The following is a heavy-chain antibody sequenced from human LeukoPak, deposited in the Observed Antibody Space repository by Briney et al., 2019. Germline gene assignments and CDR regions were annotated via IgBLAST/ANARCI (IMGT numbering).Heavy chain of an antibody. D-gene: IGHD4-17*01. CDR2: ISGSGDNT. J-gene: IGHJ3*02. CDR3: AKDTTSDGDYAFAFDI. Sequence: PGGSLRLSCASSGFTFNNYGMSWVRLAPGKGLEWVSGISGSGDNTYYADSVEGRFTISRDSSRDTLYLQMNSLRAEDTAVYYCAKDTTSDGDYAFAFDIWGQGTMVTVSS. V-gene: IGHV3-23*01. CDR1: GFTFNNYG.